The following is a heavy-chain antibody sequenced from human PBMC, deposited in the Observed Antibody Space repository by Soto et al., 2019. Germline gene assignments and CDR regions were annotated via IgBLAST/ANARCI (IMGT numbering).Heavy chain of an antibody. CDR3: ARDVGMASRPYLDY. Sequence: ASVKVSCKASGYTFTTYYMYWVRQAPGQGLEWMGIISPSGGSTSFAQKFQGRVTMTRDTSTSTVYMELISLTSEDTAVYYCARDVGMASRPYLDYWGQGTLVTVSS. J-gene: IGHJ4*02. CDR2: ISPSGGST. D-gene: IGHD6-6*01. CDR1: GYTFTTYY. V-gene: IGHV1-46*01.